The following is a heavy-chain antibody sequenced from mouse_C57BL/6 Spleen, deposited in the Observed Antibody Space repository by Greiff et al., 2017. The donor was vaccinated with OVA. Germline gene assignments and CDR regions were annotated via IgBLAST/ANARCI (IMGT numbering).Heavy chain of an antibody. CDR1: GFTFSDYY. D-gene: IGHD2-13*01. Sequence: EVKLVESEGGLVQPGSSMKLSCTASGFTFSDYYMAWVRQVPEKGLEWVANINYDGSSTYYLDSLKSRFIISRDNAKNILYLQMSSLKSEDTATYYCARDKGDWDYFDYWGQGTTLTVSS. CDR3: ARDKGDWDYFDY. CDR2: INYDGSST. J-gene: IGHJ2*01. V-gene: IGHV5-16*01.